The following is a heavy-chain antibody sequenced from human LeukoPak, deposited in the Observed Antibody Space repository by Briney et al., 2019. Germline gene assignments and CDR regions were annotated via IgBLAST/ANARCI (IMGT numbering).Heavy chain of an antibody. J-gene: IGHJ5*02. CDR1: GDSVSSNSVT. D-gene: IGHD2-2*01. CDR2: TYYRSTWYN. CDR3: ARRLTQYDCFDP. Sequence: SQTLSLTCAISGDSVSSNSVTWKWIRQSPSRGLEWLGRTYYRSTWYNDYAVSVRGRITVNPDTSKNQFSLHLNSVTLEDTAVYYCARRLTQYDCFDPWGQGIPVTVSS. V-gene: IGHV6-1*01.